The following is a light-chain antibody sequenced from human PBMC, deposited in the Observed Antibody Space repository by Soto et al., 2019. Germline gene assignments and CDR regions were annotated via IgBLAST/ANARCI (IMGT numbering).Light chain of an antibody. Sequence: DIQMTQSPFSLSASVGDRVTIACRASQSISGYLNWYQQKPGKAPKLVIYAASGLQGGVPSRFSGSGSETDFSLTISSLQPEDFATYYCQQSSSTPWTFGQGTKVEIK. CDR2: AAS. CDR1: QSISGY. CDR3: QQSSSTPWT. J-gene: IGKJ1*01. V-gene: IGKV1-39*01.